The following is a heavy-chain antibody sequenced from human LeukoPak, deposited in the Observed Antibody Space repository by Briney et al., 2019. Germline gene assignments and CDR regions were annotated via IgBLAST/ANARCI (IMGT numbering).Heavy chain of an antibody. CDR1: GGSISSYH. CDR2: IYYSGST. V-gene: IGHV4-59*01. Sequence: SETPSLTCTVSGGSISSYHWSWIRQPPGKGLEWIGYIYYSGSTNYNPSLKSRVTISVDTSKNQFSLKLSSVTAADTAVYYCARGPNWNYFDYWGQGTLVTVSS. D-gene: IGHD1-20*01. J-gene: IGHJ4*02. CDR3: ARGPNWNYFDY.